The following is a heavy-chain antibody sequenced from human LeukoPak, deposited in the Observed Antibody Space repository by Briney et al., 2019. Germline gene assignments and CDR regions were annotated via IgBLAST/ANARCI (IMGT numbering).Heavy chain of an antibody. Sequence: SETLSLTCAVYGGSFSAYYWSWIRQPPGKGLEWIGEIYHSGSTNYNPSLKSRVTISVDTSKNQLSLKLTSVTAADTAVYYCARAPDTAMALNWFDPWGQGTLVTVSS. CDR1: GGSFSAYY. CDR2: IYHSGST. CDR3: ARAPDTAMALNWFDP. D-gene: IGHD5-18*01. V-gene: IGHV4-34*01. J-gene: IGHJ5*02.